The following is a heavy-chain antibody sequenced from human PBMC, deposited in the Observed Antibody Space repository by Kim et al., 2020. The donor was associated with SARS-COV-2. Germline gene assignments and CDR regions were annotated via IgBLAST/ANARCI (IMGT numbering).Heavy chain of an antibody. J-gene: IGHJ4*02. Sequence: GESLKISCKGSGYSFTSYWIGWVRQMPGKGLEWMGIIYPGDSDTRYSPSFQGQVTITADKSISTAYLQWSSLKASDTAMYYCARLKPGITIIVGSFDYWGQRTLVTVSS. CDR3: ARLKPGITIIVGSFDY. CDR1: GYSFTSYW. D-gene: IGHD3-22*01. CDR2: IYPGDSDT. V-gene: IGHV5-51*01.